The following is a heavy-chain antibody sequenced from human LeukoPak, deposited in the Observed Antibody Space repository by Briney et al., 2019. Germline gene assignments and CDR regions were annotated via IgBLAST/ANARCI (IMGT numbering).Heavy chain of an antibody. CDR2: ISGSGITM. J-gene: IGHJ6*02. D-gene: IGHD4-17*01. CDR1: GFNFMSYS. CDR3: ARDYGDYGYYNYGMNV. V-gene: IGHV3-48*02. Sequence: GGSLRLSCAASGFNFMSYSINWVRLAPGKGLEWVSYISGSGITMYYADSVKGRFTISRDNAKNSVFLQMNGLRDEDTAVYYCARDYGDYGYYNYGMNVWGQGTTVTVSS.